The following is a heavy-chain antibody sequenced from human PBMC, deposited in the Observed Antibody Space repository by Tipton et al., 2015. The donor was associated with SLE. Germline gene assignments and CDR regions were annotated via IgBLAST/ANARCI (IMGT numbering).Heavy chain of an antibody. Sequence: SLRLSCTASGFTFGDYAMSWFRQAPGKGLEWVGFIRSKAYGGTTEYAASVKGRFTISRDDSKSIAYLQMNSLKTEDTAVYYCTRWCFGSTSCQGAFDIWGQGTMVTVSS. CDR3: TRWCFGSTSCQGAFDI. V-gene: IGHV3-49*03. J-gene: IGHJ3*02. CDR2: IRSKAYGGTT. CDR1: GFTFGDYA. D-gene: IGHD2-2*01.